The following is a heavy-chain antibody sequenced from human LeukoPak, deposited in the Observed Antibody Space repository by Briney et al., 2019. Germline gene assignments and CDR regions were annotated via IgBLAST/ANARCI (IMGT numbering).Heavy chain of an antibody. CDR1: GGSISSSSYY. V-gene: IGHV4-39*01. D-gene: IGHD3-3*01. CDR3: ARGPRITIFGVVITPFDY. CDR2: IYYSGST. J-gene: IGHJ4*02. Sequence: SETLSLTCTVSGGSISSSSYYWGWIRQPPGKGLEWIGSIYYSGSTYYNPSLKSRVTISVDTSKNQFSLKLSSVTAADTAVYYCARGPRITIFGVVITPFDYWGQGTLVTVSS.